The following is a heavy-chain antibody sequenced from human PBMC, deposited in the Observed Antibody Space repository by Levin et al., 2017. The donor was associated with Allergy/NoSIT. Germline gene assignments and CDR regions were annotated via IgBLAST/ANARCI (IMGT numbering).Heavy chain of an antibody. CDR3: ARVVGTTSLSLFDY. J-gene: IGHJ4*01. V-gene: IGHV3-53*01. D-gene: IGHD1-26*01. CDR2: IYSGGTT. CDR1: GFTVSSNY. Sequence: GGSLRLSCAASGFTVSSNYMSWVRQAPGKGLEYVSVIYSGGTTYYADSVKGRFTISRDSSKNTLYLQMNSLRAEDTAVYYCARVVGTTSLSLFDYWGPEPWSPSPQ.